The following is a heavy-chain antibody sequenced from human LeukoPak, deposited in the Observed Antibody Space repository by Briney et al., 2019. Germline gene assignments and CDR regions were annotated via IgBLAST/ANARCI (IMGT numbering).Heavy chain of an antibody. CDR1: GFTVSSNY. V-gene: IGHV3-53*01. J-gene: IGHJ4*02. D-gene: IGHD3-10*01. Sequence: GGSLRLSCAASGFTVSSNYMTWVRQAPGKGLEWVSVIYSDGGTYYADSVKGRFTISRDNSKNTLYLQMNSLRAEDTAVYYCARPNYYGSDLDYWGQGTLVTVSS. CDR2: IYSDGGT. CDR3: ARPNYYGSDLDY.